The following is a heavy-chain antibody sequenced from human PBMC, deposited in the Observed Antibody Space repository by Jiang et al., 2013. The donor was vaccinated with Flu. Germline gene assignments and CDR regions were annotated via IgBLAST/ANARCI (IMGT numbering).Heavy chain of an antibody. Sequence: QMPGKGLEWMGIIYPGDSDTRYSPSFQGQVTISADKSISTAYLQWSSLKASDTAMYYCARVYYYDSSGYYYGSGWGIDYWGQGTLVTVSS. V-gene: IGHV5-51*01. J-gene: IGHJ4*02. CDR3: ARVYYYDSSGYYYGSGWGIDY. D-gene: IGHD3-22*01. CDR2: IYPGDSDT.